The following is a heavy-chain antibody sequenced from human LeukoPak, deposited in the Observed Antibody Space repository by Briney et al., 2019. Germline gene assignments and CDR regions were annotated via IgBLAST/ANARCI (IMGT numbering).Heavy chain of an antibody. D-gene: IGHD5-12*01. V-gene: IGHV4-34*01. CDR3: ARGLRLGVSVATIVGYYYYGMDV. CDR1: GGSFSGYY. CDR2: INHSGST. J-gene: IGHJ6*02. Sequence: SETLSLTCAVYGGSFSGYYWSWIRQPPGKGLEWIGEINHSGSTNYNPSLKSRVTISVDTSKNQFSLKLSSVTAADTAVYYCARGLRLGVSVATIVGYYYYGMDVWGQGTTVTVSS.